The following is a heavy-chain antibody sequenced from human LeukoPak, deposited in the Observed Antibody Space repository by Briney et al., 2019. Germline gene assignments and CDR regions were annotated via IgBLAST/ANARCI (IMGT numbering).Heavy chain of an antibody. CDR3: ARERGDCSSTSCYTNWFDP. CDR1: GFTFSSYG. Sequence: GGSLRLSCAASGFTFSSYGMHWVRQAPGKGLEWVAVISYDGSNKYYADSVKGRFTISRDNSKNTLYLQMNSLRAEDTAVYYCARERGDCSSTSCYTNWFDPWGQGTLVTVSS. J-gene: IGHJ5*02. V-gene: IGHV3-30*03. CDR2: ISYDGSNK. D-gene: IGHD2-2*02.